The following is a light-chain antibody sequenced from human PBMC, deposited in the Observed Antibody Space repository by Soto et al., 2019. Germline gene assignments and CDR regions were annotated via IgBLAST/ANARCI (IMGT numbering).Light chain of an antibody. CDR3: QQNNKWPPVT. CDR2: GAS. Sequence: EVVMTQSPATVSVSPGEGVTLSCRASQTISNDLAWYQQKPGQAPRLLIYGASTMATGVPARFSGGGSGTEFTLTISSLQSEDFAFYYCQQNNKWPPVTFGGGTKVEIK. V-gene: IGKV3-15*01. CDR1: QTISND. J-gene: IGKJ4*01.